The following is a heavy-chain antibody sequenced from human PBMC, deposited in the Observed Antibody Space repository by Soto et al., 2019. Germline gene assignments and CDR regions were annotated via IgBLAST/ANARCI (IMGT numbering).Heavy chain of an antibody. CDR2: ISWNSGSI. V-gene: IGHV3-9*01. J-gene: IGHJ3*02. CDR3: AKETAGAFDI. Sequence: EVQLLESGGGLVQPGGSLRLSCAASGFTFDDYAMHWVRQAPGKGLEWVSGISWNSGSIGYADSVKGRFTISRDNAKNSLYLQMNSLRAEDTALYYCAKETAGAFDIWGQGTMVTVSS. CDR1: GFTFDDYA.